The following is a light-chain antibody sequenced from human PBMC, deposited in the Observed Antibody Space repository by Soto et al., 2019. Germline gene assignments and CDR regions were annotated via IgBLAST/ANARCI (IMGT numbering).Light chain of an antibody. CDR2: WAS. J-gene: IGKJ1*01. CDR1: QCVLYSSNNKNC. Sequence: DIVMTQSPDSLAVSLGERATINCKSSQCVLYSSNNKNCLAWYQQKPGQPPKLLIYWASTRESGVPDRFSGSGSGTDFTLTISSLQADDVAVYYCQQYYSTPRTFGQGTKVEIK. V-gene: IGKV4-1*01. CDR3: QQYYSTPRT.